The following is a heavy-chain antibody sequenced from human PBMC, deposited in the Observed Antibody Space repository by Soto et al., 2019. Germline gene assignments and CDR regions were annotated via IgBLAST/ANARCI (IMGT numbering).Heavy chain of an antibody. CDR3: ARGGIFDSSGYYYFSAFDI. D-gene: IGHD3-22*01. V-gene: IGHV1-3*01. CDR1: GHTFTSYA. J-gene: IGHJ3*02. CDR2: INAGNGNT. Sequence: GASVKVSCKASGHTFTSYAMHWVRQAPGQRLEWMGWINAGNGNTKYSQKFQGRVTITRDTSASTAYMELSSLRSEDTAVYYCARGGIFDSSGYYYFSAFDIWGQGTMVTVSS.